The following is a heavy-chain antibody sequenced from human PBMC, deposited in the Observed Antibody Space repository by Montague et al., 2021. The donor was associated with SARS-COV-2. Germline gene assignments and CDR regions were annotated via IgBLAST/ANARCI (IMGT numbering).Heavy chain of an antibody. V-gene: IGHV4-61*01. Sequence: SETLSLTCTVSGGSVSSGSYYWSWIRQPPGQRLEWIGYIYYSGSTNYNPSLKSRVTISVDTSKNQFSLKLCSVTAADTAVYYCARDGVLRYFDWLGGRDGMDVWGQGTTVTVS. J-gene: IGHJ6*02. CDR1: GGSVSSGSYY. CDR2: IYYSGST. D-gene: IGHD3-9*01. CDR3: ARDGVLRYFDWLGGRDGMDV.